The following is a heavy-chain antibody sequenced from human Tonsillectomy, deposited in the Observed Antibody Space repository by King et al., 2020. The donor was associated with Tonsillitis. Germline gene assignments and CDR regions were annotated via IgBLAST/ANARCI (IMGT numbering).Heavy chain of an antibody. Sequence: VQLVESGGGLVQPGGSLRLSCAASGFTFSSYWMHWVRQAPGKGLGWVSRIKSDGSITGYADSVKGRFTISRDNAKKPLYLQRNSLRAEDTAVYFCTRVRTVGFDAFDIWGQGTMVTVSS. CDR3: TRVRTVGFDAFDI. CDR2: IKSDGSIT. D-gene: IGHD1/OR15-1a*01. J-gene: IGHJ3*02. V-gene: IGHV3-74*01. CDR1: GFTFSSYW.